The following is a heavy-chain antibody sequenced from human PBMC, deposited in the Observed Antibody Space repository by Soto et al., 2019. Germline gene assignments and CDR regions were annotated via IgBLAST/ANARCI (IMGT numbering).Heavy chain of an antibody. Sequence: SETLSLTCTVSGGSINSSYYFWGWIRQSPGKGLEWIGSISYSGNTYYNPSLKSRVTISVDTSKKQFSLRVTSVTAADTAVYYCARRLRYYDSSGYYLAFEYWGQGALVTVSS. D-gene: IGHD3-22*01. CDR3: ARRLRYYDSSGYYLAFEY. V-gene: IGHV4-39*01. CDR1: GGSINSSYYF. CDR2: ISYSGNT. J-gene: IGHJ4*02.